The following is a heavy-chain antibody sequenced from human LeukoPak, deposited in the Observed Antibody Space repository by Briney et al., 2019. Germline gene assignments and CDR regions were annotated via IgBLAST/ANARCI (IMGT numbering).Heavy chain of an antibody. D-gene: IGHD3-10*02. V-gene: IGHV3-48*04. Sequence: GGSLRLSCAASGFTFSSYSMNWVRQAPGKGLEWVSYISSSGSTIYYADSVKGRFTISRDNAKNSLYLQMNSLRAEDTAVYYCTELGITMIGGVWGKGTTVTISS. CDR1: GFTFSSYS. CDR2: ISSSGSTI. J-gene: IGHJ6*04. CDR3: TELGITMIGGV.